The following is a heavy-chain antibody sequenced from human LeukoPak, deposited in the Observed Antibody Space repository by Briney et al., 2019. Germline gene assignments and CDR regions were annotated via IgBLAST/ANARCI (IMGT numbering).Heavy chain of an antibody. CDR1: GGSISSSSYY. CDR3: ARQSPGSTFDP. V-gene: IGHV4-39*01. J-gene: IGHJ5*02. Sequence: SETLSLTCTVSGGSISSSSYYWGWIRQPPGEGLEWIGSIYYSGSTYYNPSLKSRVTISVDTSKNQFSLKLSSVTAADTAVYYCARQSPGSTFDPWGQGTLVTVSS. D-gene: IGHD3-10*01. CDR2: IYYSGST.